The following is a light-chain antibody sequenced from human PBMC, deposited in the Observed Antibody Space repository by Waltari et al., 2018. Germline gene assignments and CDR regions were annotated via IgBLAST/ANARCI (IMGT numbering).Light chain of an antibody. V-gene: IGLV1-40*01. CDR1: RSNIGAGND. J-gene: IGLJ1*01. CDR3: QSFDNSLSVPYV. Sequence: SVLTQPPSVSGAPGQRVTISCTGSRSNIGAGNDVHWYQQLPGSAPKLLIPANTNLPAGVPDRVSGSKSGTSASLAITGLQAEDEGDYYCQSFDNSLSVPYVFGTGTKVTVL. CDR2: ANT.